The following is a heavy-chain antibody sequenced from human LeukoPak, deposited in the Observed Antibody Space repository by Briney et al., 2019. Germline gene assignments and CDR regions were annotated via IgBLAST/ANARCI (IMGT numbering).Heavy chain of an antibody. CDR3: ARGFYGAGSHFDY. CDR1: GGSISSGDFP. CDR2: IFHTGHT. V-gene: IGHV4-30-2*01. J-gene: IGHJ4*02. D-gene: IGHD3-10*01. Sequence: SETLSLTCAVSGGSISSGDFPWSWIRQPPGKGLEWIGYIFHTGHTSYNPSLKSRVTISVDMSKNQLSLRLTSVTAADTAVSYCARGFYGAGSHFDYGGQGTLVTVSS.